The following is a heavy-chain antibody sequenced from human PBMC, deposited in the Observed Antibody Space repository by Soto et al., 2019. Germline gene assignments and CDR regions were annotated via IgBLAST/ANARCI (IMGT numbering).Heavy chain of an antibody. V-gene: IGHV3-23*01. CDR1: GFTFSNYA. D-gene: IGHD2-15*01. J-gene: IGHJ4*02. CDR3: AKDYRGSDGYFDY. CDR2: ISGSGETT. Sequence: SLRLSCAASGFTFSNYAMAWVRQAPGKGLEWVSSISGSGETTYYADSVKGRFTISRDNSKNTLYLQMSSLRAEDTAIYYCAKDYRGSDGYFDYWGQGTLVTVSS.